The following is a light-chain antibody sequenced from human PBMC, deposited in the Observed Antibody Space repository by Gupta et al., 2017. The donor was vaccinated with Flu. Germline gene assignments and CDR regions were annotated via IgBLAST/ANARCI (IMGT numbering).Light chain of an antibody. V-gene: IGKV1-39*01. J-gene: IGKJ2*01. Sequence: VGDRVTITCRASQSISSYLNWYQQKPGKAPKLLIYAASSLQSGVPSRFSGSGSGTDFTLTISSLQPEDFATYYCQQSYSTPAVTFGQGTKLEIK. CDR1: QSISSY. CDR3: QQSYSTPAVT. CDR2: AAS.